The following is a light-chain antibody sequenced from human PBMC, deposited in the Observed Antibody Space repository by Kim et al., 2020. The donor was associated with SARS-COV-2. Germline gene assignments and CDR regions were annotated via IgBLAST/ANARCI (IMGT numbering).Light chain of an antibody. Sequence: IQMTQSPSSLAASVGDRVTIACRASQSIGTRLNWYQQRAGKAPKLLIYAASSLQSGVPSRFSGTGSGADFTLTISSLQPEDFATYYCQQSYSTPWLTFGGGTKLEI. V-gene: IGKV1-39*01. J-gene: IGKJ4*01. CDR2: AAS. CDR1: QSIGTR. CDR3: QQSYSTPWLT.